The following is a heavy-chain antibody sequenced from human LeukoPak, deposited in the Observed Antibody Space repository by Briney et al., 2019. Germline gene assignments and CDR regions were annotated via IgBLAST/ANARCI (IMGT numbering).Heavy chain of an antibody. V-gene: IGHV3-23*01. Sequence: GGSLRLSCAASGFTFSAYAMSWVRQVPGKGLEWVSCIDATGGGIYYADSVRGRFIISRDNSKKMVYLQMDSLRTEDTAIYYCAKGKVNHLGAFDYWGQGTLVAVSS. CDR3: AKGKVNHLGAFDY. J-gene: IGHJ4*02. D-gene: IGHD1-26*01. CDR1: GFTFSAYA. CDR2: IDATGGGI.